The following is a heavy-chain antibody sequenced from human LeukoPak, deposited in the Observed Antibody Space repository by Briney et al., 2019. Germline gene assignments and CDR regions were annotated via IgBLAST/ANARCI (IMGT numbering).Heavy chain of an antibody. J-gene: IGHJ4*02. CDR1: GFTFSSYE. V-gene: IGHV3-48*03. CDR3: ASHAVEYSSSWYSGYFDY. CDR2: ISSSASTI. D-gene: IGHD6-13*01. Sequence: PGGSLRLSCAASGFTFSSYEMNWVRQAPGKGLEWVSYISSSASTIYYADSVKGRFTISRDNAKNSLYLQMNSLRAEDTAVYYCASHAVEYSSSWYSGYFDYWGQGTLVTVSS.